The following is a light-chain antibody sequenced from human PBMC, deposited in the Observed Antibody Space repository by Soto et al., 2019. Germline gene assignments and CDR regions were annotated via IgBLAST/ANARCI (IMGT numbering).Light chain of an antibody. CDR1: SSDVGSYNL. CDR2: EVS. V-gene: IGLV2-23*02. J-gene: IGLJ2*01. CDR3: CSYAGSSTSDVV. Sequence: QSALTQPASVSGSPGQSITISCTGTSSDVGSYNLVSWYQQHPGKAPKLMIYEVSKRPSGVSNRFSGSKSGNTASLTISGLQAEDEADYYFCSYAGSSTSDVVFGGGTKLTVL.